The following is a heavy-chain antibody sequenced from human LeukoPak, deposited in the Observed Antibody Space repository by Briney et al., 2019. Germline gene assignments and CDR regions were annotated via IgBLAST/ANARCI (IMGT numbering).Heavy chain of an antibody. CDR1: ASTFSTYS. J-gene: IGHJ4*02. D-gene: IGHD5-12*01. CDR3: ARDKSGYGLPETYFDY. Sequence: GRCLTPSGAASASTFSTYSINWVRQPAGKGLEWVASISSRSSYTYYADSVKGPFTISRDNAKNSLYLQMNSLRAEDTAVYYCARDKSGYGLPETYFDYWGQGTLVTVS. CDR2: ISSRSSYT. V-gene: IGHV3-21*01.